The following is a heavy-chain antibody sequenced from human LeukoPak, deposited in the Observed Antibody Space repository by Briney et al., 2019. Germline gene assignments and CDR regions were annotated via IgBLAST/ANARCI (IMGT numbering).Heavy chain of an antibody. V-gene: IGHV3-9*01. CDR1: GFTFDDYA. D-gene: IGHD6-19*01. J-gene: IGHJ4*02. Sequence: GRSLRLSCAASGFTFDDYAMHWVRQAPGEGLEWVSGISWNRGSIGYADSVKGRFTISRDNAKNSLYLQMNSLRAEDTALYYCAKSRIAVAATLAPQAINFDYWGQGTLVTVSS. CDR3: AKSRIAVAATLAPQAINFDY. CDR2: ISWNRGSI.